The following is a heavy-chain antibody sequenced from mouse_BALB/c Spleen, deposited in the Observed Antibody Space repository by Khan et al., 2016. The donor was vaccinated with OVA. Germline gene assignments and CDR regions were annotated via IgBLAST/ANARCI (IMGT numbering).Heavy chain of an antibody. D-gene: IGHD1-1*02. CDR2: IWGGGTT. V-gene: IGHV2-6-5*01. J-gene: IGHJ4*01. CDR3: AKLLWSHYYAMDY. CDR1: GFSLTDYG. Sequence: QVQLKESGPGLVAPSQSLSITCTVSGFSLTDYGVGWIRQPPGKGLEWLGVIWGGGTTHYNSALKSRLSISKDNSKSQAFLKMNSLQTDDTAMYYRAKLLWSHYYAMDYWGQGTSVTVSS.